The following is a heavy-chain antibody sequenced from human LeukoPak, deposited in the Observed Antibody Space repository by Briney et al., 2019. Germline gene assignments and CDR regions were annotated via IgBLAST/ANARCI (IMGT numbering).Heavy chain of an antibody. D-gene: IGHD6-6*01. CDR2: IDWDDDK. V-gene: IGHV2-70*11. J-gene: IGHJ4*02. CDR1: GFSLSTSGMC. CDR3: ARIPSAFYSSSSDYYFDY. Sequence: SGPTLVKPTQTLTLTCTFSGFSLSTSGMCVSWIRQPPGKALEWLACIDWDDDKYYSTSLKTRLTISKDTSKNQVVLTMTNMDPVDTATYYCARIPSAFYSSSSDYYFDYWGQGTLVTVSS.